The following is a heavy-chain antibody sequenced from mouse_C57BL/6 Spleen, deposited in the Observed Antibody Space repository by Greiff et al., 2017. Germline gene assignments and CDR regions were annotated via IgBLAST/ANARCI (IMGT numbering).Heavy chain of an antibody. J-gene: IGHJ1*03. Sequence: QVELQQHGAELVRPGSSVKLSCKASGYTFTSYWMHWVTQRPIQGLEWIVNIDPSDSETLYNQKFKDKATLTVDKSSSAASMQLCSLTFEDSAVYHLERSKKDYYVSSYSWYFDVWSTGTTVTVSS. CDR3: ERSKKDYYVSSYSWYFDV. D-gene: IGHD1-1*01. CDR2: IDPSDSET. V-gene: IGHV1-52*01. CDR1: GYTFTSYW.